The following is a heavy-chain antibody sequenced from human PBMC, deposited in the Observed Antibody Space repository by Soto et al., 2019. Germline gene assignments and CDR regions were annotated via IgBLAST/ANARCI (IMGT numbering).Heavy chain of an antibody. Sequence: QVHLVQSGAEVKKPGASVKVSCKGSGYGFTTYGITWVRQAPGQGLEWMAWISAHKGTTNYAQKLQGRVTVTRDTSTSTAYMELRSLRSDGAAVYYCARGRYGDYWGQGALVTVSS. CDR3: ARGRYGDY. J-gene: IGHJ4*02. CDR2: ISAHKGTT. D-gene: IGHD1-1*01. V-gene: IGHV1-18*01. CDR1: GYGFTTYG.